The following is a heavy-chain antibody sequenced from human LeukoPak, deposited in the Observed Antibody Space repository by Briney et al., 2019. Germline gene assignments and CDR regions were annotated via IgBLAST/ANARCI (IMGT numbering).Heavy chain of an antibody. V-gene: IGHV4-59*08. CDR2: IYYDGIT. Sequence: SETLSLTCSVSGGSITNNYWAWIRQPPGKGLEWIGYIYYDGITNYNPSLKSRVTISVDTSKIQFSLKVSSVTAADTAVYYCARTYYDILTGYYIPLDVWGQGTTVTVSS. CDR1: GGSITNNY. D-gene: IGHD3-9*01. CDR3: ARTYYDILTGYYIPLDV. J-gene: IGHJ6*02.